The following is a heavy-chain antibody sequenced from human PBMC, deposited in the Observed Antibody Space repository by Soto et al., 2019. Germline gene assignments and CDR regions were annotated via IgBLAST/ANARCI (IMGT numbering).Heavy chain of an antibody. V-gene: IGHV4-38-2*01. J-gene: IGHJ5*02. CDR2: IYHSGST. D-gene: IGHD6-19*01. CDR3: ARGQWLDWFDP. CDR1: GYSISSGYY. Sequence: LSLTCAVSGYSISSGYYWGWIRQPPGKGLEWIGSIYHSGSTYYNPSLKSRVTISVDTSKNQFSLKLSSVTAADTAVYYCARGQWLDWFDPWGQGTLVTVSS.